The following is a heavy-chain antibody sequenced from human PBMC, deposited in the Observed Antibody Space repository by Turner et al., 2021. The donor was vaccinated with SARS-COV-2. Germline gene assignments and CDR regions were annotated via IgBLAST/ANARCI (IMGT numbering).Heavy chain of an antibody. V-gene: IGHV3-23*01. D-gene: IGHD6-19*01. J-gene: IGHJ4*02. Sequence: EVQLLESGGGLVQYGGSLRLPCAASGFTFSSCVMTWVRQAPGKGLEWVSAISGSGFNTYYADSVKGRFTISRDNSKNTMYLQMNSLRADDTALYYCAKAGSGWYDFDYWGQGTLVTVSS. CDR2: ISGSGFNT. CDR3: AKAGSGWYDFDY. CDR1: GFTFSSCV.